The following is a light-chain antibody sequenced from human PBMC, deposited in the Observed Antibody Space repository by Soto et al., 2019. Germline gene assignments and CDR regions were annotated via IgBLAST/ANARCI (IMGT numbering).Light chain of an antibody. V-gene: IGKV3-20*01. CDR3: QQYGSSPPYT. Sequence: EVVLTQSPGTLSLSPGERATLSCRASQTVSNSYFAWYQQKPGQSPRLLIFGSSDRATGNPDRFSGSGSGTVFTLNISRLEHEVFAVYYCQQYGSSPPYTFGQGPKLEIK. J-gene: IGKJ2*01. CDR2: GSS. CDR1: QTVSNSY.